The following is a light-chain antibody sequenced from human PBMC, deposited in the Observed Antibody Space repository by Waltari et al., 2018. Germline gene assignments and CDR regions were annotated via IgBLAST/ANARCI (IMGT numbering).Light chain of an antibody. CDR2: SLS. Sequence: DNVMTQSPLSLPVTPGEPASISCRSSQSLLHSNGYNYLDWYLQKPGQSPQLLIYSLSYRASGVPDRFSGTGSGSSFSLKISRVEAEDVGIYYCMQRLEFPYTFGQGTRL. CDR1: QSLLHSNGYNY. CDR3: MQRLEFPYT. V-gene: IGKV2-40*01. J-gene: IGKJ2*01.